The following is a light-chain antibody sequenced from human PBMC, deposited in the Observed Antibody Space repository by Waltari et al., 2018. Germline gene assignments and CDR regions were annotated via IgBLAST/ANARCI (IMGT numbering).Light chain of an antibody. CDR3: QQYGSSPWT. Sequence: EIVLTQSPGTLSLSPGERATISCRASQSVSSSDLAWYQQKPGQAPRVLIHGASNRATGIPDRFSGSGSGTDFTLTISRLEPEDFAVYYCQQYGSSPWTFGQGTKVEIK. J-gene: IGKJ1*01. V-gene: IGKV3-20*01. CDR2: GAS. CDR1: QSVSSSD.